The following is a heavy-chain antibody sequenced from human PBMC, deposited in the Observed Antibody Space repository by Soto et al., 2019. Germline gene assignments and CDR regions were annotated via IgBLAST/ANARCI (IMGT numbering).Heavy chain of an antibody. J-gene: IGHJ6*02. CDR1: GYSFTSYW. CDR2: IDPSDSYT. Sequence: GESLKISCKGSGYSFTSYWISWVRQMPGKGLEWMGRIDPSDSYTNYSPSFQGHVTISADKSIGTAYLQWSSLKASDTAMYYCASTLSYYYGMDVWGQGTTVTVSS. V-gene: IGHV5-10-1*01. CDR3: ASTLSYYYGMDV.